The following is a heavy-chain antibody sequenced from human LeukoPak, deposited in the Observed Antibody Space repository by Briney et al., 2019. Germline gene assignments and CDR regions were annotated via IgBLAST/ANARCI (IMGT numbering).Heavy chain of an antibody. CDR1: GFTFSSYA. D-gene: IGHD3-22*01. CDR2: ISGSGGST. V-gene: IGHV3-23*01. Sequence: PGGSLRLSCAASGFTFSSYAMSWVRQAPGKGLEWVSAISGSGGSTYYADSVKGRFTISRDNSKNTLYLQMNSLRAEDTAVYYCAKARCYYDSSGPIDYWGQGTLVTVSS. CDR3: AKARCYYDSSGPIDY. J-gene: IGHJ4*02.